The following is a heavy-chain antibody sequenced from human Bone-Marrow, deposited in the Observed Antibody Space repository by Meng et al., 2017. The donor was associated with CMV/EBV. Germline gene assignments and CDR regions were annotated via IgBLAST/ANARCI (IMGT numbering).Heavy chain of an antibody. Sequence: SVKVSCKASGYTFTSYDISWVRQAPGQGLEWMGGIIPIFGTANYAQKFQGRVTITTDESTSTAYMELSSLRSEDTAVYYCARDRMSSSWYDYWGQGTLVTVSS. D-gene: IGHD6-13*01. J-gene: IGHJ4*02. CDR2: IIPIFGTA. V-gene: IGHV1-69*05. CDR1: GYTFTSYD. CDR3: ARDRMSSSWYDY.